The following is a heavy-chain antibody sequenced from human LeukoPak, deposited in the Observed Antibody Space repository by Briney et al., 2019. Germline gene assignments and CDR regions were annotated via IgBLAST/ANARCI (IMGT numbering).Heavy chain of an antibody. Sequence: ASVKVSCKASGYTFTAYYIHWVRQAPGQGLEWMGRINPNSGGTNYAQKFQGRVTMTRDTSISTAYMELSRLRSDDTAVYYCASNLGDYYDSSGDAWGQGTLVTVSS. CDR2: INPNSGGT. J-gene: IGHJ5*02. V-gene: IGHV1-2*06. CDR3: ASNLGDYYDSSGDA. CDR1: GYTFTAYY. D-gene: IGHD3-22*01.